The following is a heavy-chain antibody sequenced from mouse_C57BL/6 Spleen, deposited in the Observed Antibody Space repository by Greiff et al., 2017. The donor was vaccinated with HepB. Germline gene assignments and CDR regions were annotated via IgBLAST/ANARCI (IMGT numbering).Heavy chain of an antibody. J-gene: IGHJ4*01. Sequence: EVKLVESGPGLVKPSQSLSLTCSVTGYSITSGYYWNWIRQFPGNKLEWMGYISYDGSNNYNPSLKNRISITRDTSKNQFFLKLNSVTTEDTATYYCASYGYYDAMDYWGQGTSVTVSS. V-gene: IGHV3-6*01. CDR2: ISYDGSN. D-gene: IGHD2-2*01. CDR3: ASYGYYDAMDY. CDR1: GYSITSGYY.